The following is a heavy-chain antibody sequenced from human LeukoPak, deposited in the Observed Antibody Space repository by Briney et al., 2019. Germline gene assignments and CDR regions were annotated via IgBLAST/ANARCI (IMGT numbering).Heavy chain of an antibody. D-gene: IGHD3-22*01. J-gene: IGHJ3*02. CDR3: ARESPPQYSYDSSSYLGPMDAFDI. Sequence: GGSLRLSCAASGFSFSNYAMHWVRQAPGKGPEYVSAINSNGGSTYYADSVKGRFTISRDNAKNSLYLQMNSLRAEDTAVYYCARESPPQYSYDSSSYLGPMDAFDIWGQGTMVTVSS. CDR1: GFSFSNYA. CDR2: INSNGGST. V-gene: IGHV3-64*04.